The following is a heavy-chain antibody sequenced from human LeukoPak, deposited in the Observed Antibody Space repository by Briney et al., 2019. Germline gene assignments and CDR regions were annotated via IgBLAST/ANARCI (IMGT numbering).Heavy chain of an antibody. D-gene: IGHD6-6*01. V-gene: IGHV3-48*03. CDR1: GFTFSSYE. J-gene: IGHJ4*02. CDR3: ARVSSGRSSDHLGY. CDR2: ISSSGSTI. Sequence: GGSLRLSCAASGFTFSSYEMDWVRQAPGKGLVWVSYISSSGSTIYYADSVKGRFTISRDNAKNSLYLQMNRLRAEDTAVYYCARVSSGRSSDHLGYWGQGTLVTVSS.